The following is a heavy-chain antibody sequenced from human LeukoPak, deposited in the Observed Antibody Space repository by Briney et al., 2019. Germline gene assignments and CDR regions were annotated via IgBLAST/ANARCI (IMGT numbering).Heavy chain of an antibody. CDR2: ISYDGSNK. D-gene: IGHD3-22*01. CDR1: GFTFSSYA. Sequence: GGSLRLSCAASGFTFSSYAMHWVRQAPGKGLEWVAVISYDGSNKYYADSVKGRFTISRDNSKNTLYLQMNSLRAEDTAVYYCARDSSGYNAFDIWGQGTMVTVSS. J-gene: IGHJ3*02. V-gene: IGHV3-30*04. CDR3: ARDSSGYNAFDI.